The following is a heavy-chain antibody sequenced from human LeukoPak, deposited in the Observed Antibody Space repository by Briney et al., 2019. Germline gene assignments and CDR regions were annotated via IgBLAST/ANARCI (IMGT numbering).Heavy chain of an antibody. CDR3: ASSTQISKYADY. V-gene: IGHV3-21*01. CDR2: ISGSGTYI. Sequence: PGGSLRLSCTASGFTFMSYIMSWVRQAPGKGLEWVSSISGSGTYIYYVDSLKGRFTISRDNAKNSLYLQMNSLRAEDTAVYYCASSTQISKYADYWGQGALVTVSS. D-gene: IGHD2-2*01. J-gene: IGHJ4*02. CDR1: GFTFMSYI.